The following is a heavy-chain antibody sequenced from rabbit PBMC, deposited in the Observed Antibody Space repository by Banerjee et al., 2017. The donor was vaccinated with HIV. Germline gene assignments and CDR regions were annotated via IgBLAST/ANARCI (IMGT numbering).Heavy chain of an antibody. D-gene: IGHD4-1*01. V-gene: IGHV1S45*01. CDR2: IYTGNGGIT. Sequence: QEQLEESGGDLVKPEGSLTLTCTASGFSLSSMYYMCWVRQAPGKGLEWIGCIYTGNGGITYYATWAKGRFTISETSSTTVTLQMTSLTAADTATYFCARDLAGVIGWNFGLWGPGTLVTVS. CDR1: GFSLSSMYY. J-gene: IGHJ4*01. CDR3: ARDLAGVIGWNFGL.